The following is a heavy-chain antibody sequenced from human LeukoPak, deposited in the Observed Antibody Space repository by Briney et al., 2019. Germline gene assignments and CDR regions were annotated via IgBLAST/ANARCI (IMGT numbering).Heavy chain of an antibody. CDR2: ISYDGSNK. CDR1: GFTFSSYA. CDR3: AKARDTRSYYFDY. J-gene: IGHJ4*02. D-gene: IGHD1-26*01. V-gene: IGHV3-30-3*01. Sequence: GGSLRLSCAASGFTFSSYAMHWVRQAPGKGLEWVAVISYDGSNKYYADSVKGRFTISRDNSKNTLYLQMNSLRAEDTAVYYCAKARDTRSYYFDYWGQGTLVTVSS.